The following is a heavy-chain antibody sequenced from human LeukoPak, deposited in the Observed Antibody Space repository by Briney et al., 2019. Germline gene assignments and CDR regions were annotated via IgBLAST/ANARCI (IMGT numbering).Heavy chain of an antibody. CDR2: IKSKTDGGTT. CDR1: TFTFSSFS. CDR3: TTEGRGPPYSSGWPQDY. D-gene: IGHD6-19*01. Sequence: GSLRLSCAASTFTFSSFSMNWVRQAPGKGLEWVGRIKSKTDGGTTDYAAPVKGRFTISRDDSKNTLYLQMNSLKTEDTAVYYCTTEGRGPPYSSGWPQDYWGQGTLATVSS. V-gene: IGHV3-15*07. J-gene: IGHJ4*02.